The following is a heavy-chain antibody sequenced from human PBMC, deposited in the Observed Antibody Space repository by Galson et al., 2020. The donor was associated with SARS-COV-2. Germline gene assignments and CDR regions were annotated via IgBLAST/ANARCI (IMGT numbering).Heavy chain of an antibody. CDR2: ISAYNGNT. CDR1: GYTFTSYG. Sequence: ASVKVSYKASGYTFTSYGISWVRQAPGQGLEWMGWISAYNGNTNYAQKLQGRVTMTTDTSTSTAYMELRSLRSDDTAVYYCARVSGYSSGWYPEGWYFDLWGRGTLVTVSS. V-gene: IGHV1-18*01. D-gene: IGHD6-19*01. J-gene: IGHJ2*01. CDR3: ARVSGYSSGWYPEGWYFDL.